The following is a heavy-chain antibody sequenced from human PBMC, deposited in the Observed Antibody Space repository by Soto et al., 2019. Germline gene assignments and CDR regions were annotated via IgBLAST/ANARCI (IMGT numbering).Heavy chain of an antibody. D-gene: IGHD3-22*01. CDR1: GGSISSGGYY. J-gene: IGHJ4*02. V-gene: IGHV4-31*03. CDR2: IYYSGST. CDR3: ARVKTYYYDSSGTYYFDY. Sequence: SETLSLTCTVSGGSISSGGYYWSWIRQHPGKGLEWIGYIYYSGSTYYNPSLKSRVTISVDTSKNQFSLKLSSVTAADTAVYYCARVKTYYYDSSGTYYFDYWGQGTLVTVSS.